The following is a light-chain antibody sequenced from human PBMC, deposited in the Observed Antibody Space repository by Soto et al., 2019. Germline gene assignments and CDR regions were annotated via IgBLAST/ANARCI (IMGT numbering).Light chain of an antibody. CDR3: HQYNSWPRGT. J-gene: IGKJ3*01. Sequence: EIVMTQSPATLSVSPGERATLSCRASQSVGSDLAWYQQKPGQPPRLLLYGASTRATGIPVRFRGSGSGTEFTLTISSLQSEDSAVYYCHQYNSWPRGTFGPGTKVEIK. CDR1: QSVGSD. CDR2: GAS. V-gene: IGKV3-15*01.